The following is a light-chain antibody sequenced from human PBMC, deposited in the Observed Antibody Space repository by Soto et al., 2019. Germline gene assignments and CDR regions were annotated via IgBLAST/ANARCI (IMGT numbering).Light chain of an antibody. Sequence: DIQMTQSPSTLSASVGDRVTITCWASQSISSWLAWYQQKPGKAPKLLIYDASSLESGVPSRFSGSGSGTEFTLTISSLQPDDFATYYCQQYNSYSPFGQGTKVEIK. J-gene: IGKJ1*01. CDR2: DAS. V-gene: IGKV1-5*01. CDR1: QSISSW. CDR3: QQYNSYSP.